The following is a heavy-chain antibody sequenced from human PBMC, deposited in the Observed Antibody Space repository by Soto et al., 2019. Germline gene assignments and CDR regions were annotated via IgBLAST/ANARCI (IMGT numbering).Heavy chain of an antibody. J-gene: IGHJ6*02. CDR1: GGTFSSYA. CDR2: IIPILGTA. Sequence: SVKVSCKASGGTFSSYAISWVRQAPGQGLEWMGGIIPILGTANYAQKFQGRVTITADESTSTAYMELSSLRSEDTAVYYCARDGSNYGYYYYGMDVWGQGTTVTVSS. V-gene: IGHV1-69*13. CDR3: ARDGSNYGYYYYGMDV. D-gene: IGHD4-4*01.